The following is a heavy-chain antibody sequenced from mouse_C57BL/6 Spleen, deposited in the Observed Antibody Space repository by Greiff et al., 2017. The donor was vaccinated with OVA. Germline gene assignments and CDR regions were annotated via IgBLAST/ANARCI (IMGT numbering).Heavy chain of an antibody. CDR1: GYTFTDYN. Sequence: VQLQQSGPELVKPGASVKMSCKASGYTFTDYNMHWVKQSHGKSLEWIGYINPNNGGTSYNQKFKGKATLTVNKSSITAYMELRSLTSEDSAVYYYARSDDGYDYFDYWGQGTTLTVSS. CDR2: INPNNGGT. J-gene: IGHJ2*01. CDR3: ARSDDGYDYFDY. D-gene: IGHD2-3*01. V-gene: IGHV1-22*01.